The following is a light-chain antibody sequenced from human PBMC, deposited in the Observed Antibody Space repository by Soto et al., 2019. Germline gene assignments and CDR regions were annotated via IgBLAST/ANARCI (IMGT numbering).Light chain of an antibody. V-gene: IGKV1-5*03. CDR3: QQYKSYPLT. CDR1: QSISSW. Sequence: DIPMTQSPSSLSASVGDRVTITCRASQSISSWLAWYQQKPGKAPNLLIYQASSLESGVPSRFSGSGSGTEFTLTISSLQPDDFATYYCQQYKSYPLTFGGGTEVEIK. J-gene: IGKJ4*01. CDR2: QAS.